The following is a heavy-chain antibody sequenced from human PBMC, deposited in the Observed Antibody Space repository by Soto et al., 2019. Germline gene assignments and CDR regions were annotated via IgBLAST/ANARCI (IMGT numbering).Heavy chain of an antibody. D-gene: IGHD3-3*01. J-gene: IGHJ6*02. V-gene: IGHV3-23*01. CDR2: ISGSGGST. Sequence: GGSLRLSCAASGFTFSSYAMSWVRQAPGKGLEWVSAISGSGGSTYYADSVKGRFTISRDNSKNTLYLQMNSLRAEDTAVYYCAARTTGGTWSGYGMDVWGQGTTVTVSS. CDR1: GFTFSSYA. CDR3: AARTTGGTWSGYGMDV.